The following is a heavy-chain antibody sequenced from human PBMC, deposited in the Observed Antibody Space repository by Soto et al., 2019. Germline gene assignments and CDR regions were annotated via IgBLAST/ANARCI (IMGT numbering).Heavy chain of an antibody. J-gene: IGHJ6*02. CDR2: INHSGST. CDR3: ARNRFYYYYGMDV. CDR1: GGSFSGYY. Sequence: SETLSLTCAVCGGSFSGYYWSWIRQPPGKGLEWIGEINHSGSTNYNPSLKSRVTISVDTSKNQFSLKLSSVTAADTAVYYCARNRFYYYYGMDVWGQGTTVTVSS. V-gene: IGHV4-34*01.